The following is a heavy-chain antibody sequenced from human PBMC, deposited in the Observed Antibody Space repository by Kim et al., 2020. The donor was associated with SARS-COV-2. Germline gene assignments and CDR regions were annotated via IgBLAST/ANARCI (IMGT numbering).Heavy chain of an antibody. V-gene: IGHV1-3*01. CDR3: ARVGQRRDGYNYRQYYYYYYYMDV. J-gene: IGHJ6*03. CDR2: INAGNGNT. D-gene: IGHD5-12*01. CDR1: GYTFTSYA. Sequence: ASVKVSCKASGYTFTSYAMHWVRQAPGQRLEWMGWINAGNGNTKYSQKFQGRVTITRDTSASTAYMELSSLRSEDTAVYYCARVGQRRDGYNYRQYYYYYYYMDVWGKGTTVTVSS.